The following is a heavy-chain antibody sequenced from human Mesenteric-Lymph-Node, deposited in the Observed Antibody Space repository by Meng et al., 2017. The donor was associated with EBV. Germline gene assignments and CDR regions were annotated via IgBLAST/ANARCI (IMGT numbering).Heavy chain of an antibody. CDR2: ITPYNGDT. CDR1: GYIFTSYG. CDR3: ARCSGGSCCSSSDFDC. V-gene: IGHV1-18*01. Sequence: QGELVQSGAEVKKPGASVKVSCKASGYIFTSYGINWVRQAPGQGLEWMGWITPYNGDTNYAQKFQGRVTMTTDTPSSTAYMELRSLRSDDTAMYYCARCSGGSCCSSSDFDCWGQGTLVTVSS. J-gene: IGHJ4*02. D-gene: IGHD2-15*01.